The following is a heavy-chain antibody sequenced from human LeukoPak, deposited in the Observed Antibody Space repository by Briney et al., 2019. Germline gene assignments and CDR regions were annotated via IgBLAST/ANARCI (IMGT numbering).Heavy chain of an antibody. V-gene: IGHV3-9*01. J-gene: IGHJ3*02. CDR1: GFTFDDYA. CDR2: ISTNSGSM. D-gene: IGHD1-1*01. CDR3: AKTTGTNDAFDI. Sequence: GGSLRLSCAASGFTFDDYAMHWVREAPGKGLEWVSSISTNSGSMDYADSMKGRFVISRDNAKNSLYLQMNSLRPEDTALYYCAKTTGTNDAFDIWGQGTMVTVSS.